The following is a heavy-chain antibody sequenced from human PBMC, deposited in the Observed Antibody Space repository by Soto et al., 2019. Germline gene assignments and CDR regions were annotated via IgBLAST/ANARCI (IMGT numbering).Heavy chain of an antibody. CDR2: INHSGNT. V-gene: IGHV4-34*01. CDR3: ARHHVRGRTIAGAAEF. D-gene: IGHD1-26*01. J-gene: IGHJ4*02. CDR1: GGSLSGYY. Sequence: PSETLSLTCAVYGGSLSGYYWSWIRKPPGKALEWRGEINHSGNTNYNPSLKSRVTITVATSKNQRFLNLSSVTAADTAMYYCARHHVRGRTIAGAAEFWGQGPLVPVSS.